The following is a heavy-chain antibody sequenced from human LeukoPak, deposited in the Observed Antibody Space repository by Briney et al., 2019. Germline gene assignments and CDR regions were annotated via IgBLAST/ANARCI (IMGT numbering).Heavy chain of an antibody. D-gene: IGHD2-15*01. CDR1: GFTFGSYA. CDR2: IFGSGGSA. V-gene: IGHV3-23*01. J-gene: IGHJ4*02. CDR3: AKTTTGYSSGRYPAWPIDY. Sequence: GGSLRLSCAASGFTFGSYAMYWVRQAPGKGLEWVSGIFGSGGSAHYADSVKGRFTISRDNSKNTVYLQMDSLRAEDSAIYYCAKTTTGYSSGRYPAWPIDYWGQGTLVAVSS.